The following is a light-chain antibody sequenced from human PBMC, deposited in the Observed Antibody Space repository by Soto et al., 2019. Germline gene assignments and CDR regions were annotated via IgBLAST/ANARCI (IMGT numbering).Light chain of an antibody. V-gene: IGLV2-14*01. Sequence: QSVLTQPASVSGSPGQSITISCTGTGSDIGNYNYVSWYQQHPGKAPKTIIYEVSHRPSGISGRFSGSKSGNTASLTISGLQADDEADYYCSSYATTRDVLFGGGTKVTVL. CDR2: EVS. CDR1: GSDIGNYNY. J-gene: IGLJ1*01. CDR3: SSYATTRDVL.